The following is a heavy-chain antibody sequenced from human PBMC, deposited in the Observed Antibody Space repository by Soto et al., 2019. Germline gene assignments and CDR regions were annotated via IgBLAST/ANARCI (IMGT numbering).Heavy chain of an antibody. J-gene: IGHJ6*02. Sequence: QVQLQESGPGLVKPSQTLSLTCTVSGGSISSGNYYWSWIRQPPGKGLEWIGYIFYSGTTYYNPSLKRRVTLSVDTAKNQFSLKLSSVTAADTAVYYCARASPVVTDVWGQGTTVTVSS. CDR1: GGSISSGNYY. V-gene: IGHV4-30-4*01. CDR3: ARASPVVTDV. CDR2: IFYSGTT. D-gene: IGHD5-18*01.